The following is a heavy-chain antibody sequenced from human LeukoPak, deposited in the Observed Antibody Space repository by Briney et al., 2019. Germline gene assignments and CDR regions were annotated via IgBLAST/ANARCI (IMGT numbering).Heavy chain of an antibody. Sequence: PSETLSLTCTVSGGSISSSSYYWGWIRQPPGKGLEWIGSIYYSGSTYYNPSLKSRVTISVDTSKNQFSLKLSSVTAADTAVYYCASTVGYYYDSSGYYRYWGQGTLVTVSS. CDR2: IYYSGST. V-gene: IGHV4-39*01. CDR1: GGSISSSSYY. D-gene: IGHD3-22*01. J-gene: IGHJ4*02. CDR3: ASTVGYYYDSSGYYRY.